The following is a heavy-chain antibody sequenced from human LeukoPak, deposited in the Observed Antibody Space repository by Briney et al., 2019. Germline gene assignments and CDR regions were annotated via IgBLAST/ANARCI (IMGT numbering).Heavy chain of an antibody. CDR2: IYYTGST. D-gene: IGHD3-10*01. J-gene: IGHJ5*02. Sequence: SETLSLTCTVSGASISSYYWTWIRQPPGKRLEWIGYIYYTGSTNYNPSLKSRVTISVDTSKNQFSLKLGSVTAAATAVYYCARASEGSGSYFGWFDAWGQGTLVTVSS. CDR1: GASISSYY. CDR3: ARASEGSGSYFGWFDA. V-gene: IGHV4-59*01.